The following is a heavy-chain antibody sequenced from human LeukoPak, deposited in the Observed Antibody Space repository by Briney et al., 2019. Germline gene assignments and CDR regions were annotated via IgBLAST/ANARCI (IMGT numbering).Heavy chain of an antibody. CDR3: APARARSLARYYYYYMDV. V-gene: IGHV1-8*01. Sequence: ASVKVSCKASGDTFTSYDINWVRQATGQGLEWMGRMNPNSGNTGYAQKFQGRVTMTRNTSISTAYMELSSLRSEDTAVYYCAPARARSLARYYYYYMDVWGKGTTVTVSS. CDR2: MNPNSGNT. J-gene: IGHJ6*03. CDR1: GDTFTSYD. D-gene: IGHD6-6*01.